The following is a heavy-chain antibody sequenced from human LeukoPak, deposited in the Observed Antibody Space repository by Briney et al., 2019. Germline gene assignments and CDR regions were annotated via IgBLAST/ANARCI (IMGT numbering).Heavy chain of an antibody. CDR2: IYYSGST. CDR1: GGSISSGDYY. V-gene: IGHV4-30-4*08. Sequence: SSETLSLTCTVSGGSISSGDYYWSWIRQPPGKGLEWIGYIYYSGSTYYNPSLKSRVTISVDTSKNQFSLKLSSVTAADTAVYYCAREAPGDPPTTYNWFDPWGQGTLVTVSS. D-gene: IGHD4-17*01. J-gene: IGHJ5*02. CDR3: AREAPGDPPTTYNWFDP.